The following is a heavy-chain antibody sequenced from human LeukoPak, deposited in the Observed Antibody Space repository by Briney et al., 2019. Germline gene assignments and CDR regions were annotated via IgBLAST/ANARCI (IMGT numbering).Heavy chain of an antibody. CDR1: GFTFDDYA. D-gene: IGHD4-17*01. Sequence: GRSLRLSCAASGFTFDDYAMHWVRQAPGKGLEWVSGISWNSGSIGYADSVKGRFTISRDNAENSLYLQMNSLRAEDTALYHCARSYLYGDYDLGAFDIWGQGTMVTVSS. CDR3: ARSYLYGDYDLGAFDI. V-gene: IGHV3-9*01. CDR2: ISWNSGSI. J-gene: IGHJ3*02.